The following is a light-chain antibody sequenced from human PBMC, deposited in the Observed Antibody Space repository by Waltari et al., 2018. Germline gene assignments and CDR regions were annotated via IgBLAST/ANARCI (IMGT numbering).Light chain of an antibody. CDR3: QQRSNWPLHT. V-gene: IGKV3-11*01. Sequence: EIVLTQSPATLSLSPGERATLSCRASQSVSSYLAWYQQRPGQAHRPLIYDASNRATGTPARFGGSGSGTDFTLTISTLEPEDFAVYYCQQRSNWPLHTFGQGTKLEIK. CDR1: QSVSSY. J-gene: IGKJ2*01. CDR2: DAS.